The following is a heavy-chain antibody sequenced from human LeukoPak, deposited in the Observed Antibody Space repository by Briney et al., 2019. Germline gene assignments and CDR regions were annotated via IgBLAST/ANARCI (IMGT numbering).Heavy chain of an antibody. Sequence: GGSLRLSCAASGFTFTTYAMNWVRQAPGQGLEWVSAISGSGGNTYYADSVKGRFTISRDNSKNTLYLQMNSLRAEDTAVYYCAKLAEMATGVLFDYWGQGTLVTVSS. D-gene: IGHD5-24*01. CDR2: ISGSGGNT. V-gene: IGHV3-23*01. J-gene: IGHJ4*02. CDR1: GFTFTTYA. CDR3: AKLAEMATGVLFDY.